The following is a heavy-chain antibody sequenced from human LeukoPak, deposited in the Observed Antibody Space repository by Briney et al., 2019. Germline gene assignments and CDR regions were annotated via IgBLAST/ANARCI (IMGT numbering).Heavy chain of an antibody. CDR1: GLTFSDYS. Sequence: GGSLRLSCAASGLTFSDYSMNWVRQAPGKGLEWVSSISRSSRHVYYADSLEGRFTISRDDAMNTLYLQMNSLRVEDMAVYNCVRDPYRGVVIIPVFGYTYYMDVWGKGTTVTVSS. J-gene: IGHJ6*03. V-gene: IGHV3-21*01. CDR2: ISRSSRHV. CDR3: VRDPYRGVVIIPVFGYTYYMDV. D-gene: IGHD3-3*01.